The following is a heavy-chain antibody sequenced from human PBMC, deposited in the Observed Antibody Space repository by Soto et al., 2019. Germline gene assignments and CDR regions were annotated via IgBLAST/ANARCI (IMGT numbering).Heavy chain of an antibody. CDR3: ARDRVAVPKASYYGMDV. CDR1: GYTFTSYG. Sequence: GASVKVSCKASGYTFTSYGISWVRQAPGQGLEWMGWISAYNGNTNNAQKLQGRVTMTTDTSTSTAYMELRSLRSDDTAVYYCARDRVAVPKASYYGMDVWGQGTTVTVSS. V-gene: IGHV1-18*01. CDR2: ISAYNGNT. J-gene: IGHJ6*02. D-gene: IGHD6-19*01.